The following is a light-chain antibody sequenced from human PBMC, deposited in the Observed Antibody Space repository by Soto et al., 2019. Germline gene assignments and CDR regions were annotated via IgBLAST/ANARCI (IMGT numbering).Light chain of an antibody. J-gene: IGKJ1*01. CDR2: GAS. Sequence: EIVMTQSPATLSVSPGERATLSCRASQSVSSYLAWYQQKPGQAPRLLIYGASTRATGIPARFSGSGSGTEFTLTISSLQSEDFAVSYCQQYNNWPGWTFGQGTKVEIK. CDR3: QQYNNWPGWT. V-gene: IGKV3-15*01. CDR1: QSVSSY.